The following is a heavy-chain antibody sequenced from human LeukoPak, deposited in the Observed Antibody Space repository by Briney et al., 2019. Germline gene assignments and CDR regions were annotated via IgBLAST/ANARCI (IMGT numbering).Heavy chain of an antibody. CDR3: ARIEKRGYYYGMDV. CDR2: INPNNGGA. J-gene: IGHJ6*02. CDR1: GYTFTGYY. Sequence: GASVKVSCRASGYTFTGYYIHWLRQAPGQGLEWMGWINPNNGGADYAQKFQGWVTMTRDTSITTAYMELSRLKSDDTAVYYCARIEKRGYYYGMDVWGQGTTVTVSS. V-gene: IGHV1-2*04.